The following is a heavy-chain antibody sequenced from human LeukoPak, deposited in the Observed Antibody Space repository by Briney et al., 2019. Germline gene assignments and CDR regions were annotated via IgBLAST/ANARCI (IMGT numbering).Heavy chain of an antibody. CDR1: GFTFSSHE. CDR3: ARDRDIAMLRADC. CDR2: ISSLGSTI. Sequence: QPGGSLRLSCVGSGFTFSSHEMNWVRQAPGKGLEWVSYISSLGSTIFYADSVKGRFTISRDNAKNSLYLQMNSLRAEDTAVYYCARDRDIAMLRADCWGQGTLVTVSS. V-gene: IGHV3-48*03. D-gene: IGHD3-10*01. J-gene: IGHJ4*02.